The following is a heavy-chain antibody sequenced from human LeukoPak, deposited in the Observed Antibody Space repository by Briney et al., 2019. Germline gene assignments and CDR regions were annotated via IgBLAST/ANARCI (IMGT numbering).Heavy chain of an antibody. CDR3: ATVAIRAEFHFDH. V-gene: IGHV4-34*01. D-gene: IGHD3-10*01. J-gene: IGHJ4*02. Sequence: SETLSLTCGVSGGSFSTFYWSWIRQHPGKGLEWIGEINHNGNTNYNPSLQGRVTLSVDKSKNQFSLTLWSVTAADTALYYCATVAIRAEFHFDHWGQGLLVTVSS. CDR2: INHNGNT. CDR1: GGSFSTFY.